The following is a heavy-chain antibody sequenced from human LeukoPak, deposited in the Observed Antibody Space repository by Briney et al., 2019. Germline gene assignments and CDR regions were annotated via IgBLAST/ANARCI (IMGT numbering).Heavy chain of an antibody. CDR2: ISYDGSNK. Sequence: GGSLRLSCAASGFTFSSYAMNWVRQAPGKGLEWVALISYDGSNKNYADSVKGRFTISRDNSKNTLYLQMNSLRAEDTAVYYCCSGPSFDYWGQGTLVTVSS. CDR1: GFTFSSYA. D-gene: IGHD2-15*01. CDR3: CSGPSFDY. J-gene: IGHJ4*02. V-gene: IGHV3-30-3*01.